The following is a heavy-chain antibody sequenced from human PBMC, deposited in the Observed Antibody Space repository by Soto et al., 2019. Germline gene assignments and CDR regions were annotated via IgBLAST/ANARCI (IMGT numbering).Heavy chain of an antibody. V-gene: IGHV3-33*01. CDR1: GFTFSSYG. D-gene: IGHD4-17*01. J-gene: IGHJ2*01. CDR2: IWYDGSNK. Sequence: ESGGGVVQPGRSLRLSCAASGFTFSSYGMHWVRQAPGKGLEWVAVIWYDGSNKYYADSVKGRFTISRDNSKNTLYLQMNSLRAEDTAVYYCARDGMTTVTTYGSYWYFDLWGRGTLVTVSS. CDR3: ARDGMTTVTTYGSYWYFDL.